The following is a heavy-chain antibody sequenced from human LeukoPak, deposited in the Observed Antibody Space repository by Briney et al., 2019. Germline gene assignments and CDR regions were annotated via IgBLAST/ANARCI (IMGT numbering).Heavy chain of an antibody. CDR1: GGSISSSSYY. CDR3: AQGIAVADAFDI. Sequence: SETLSLTCTVSGGSISSSSYYWGWIRQPPGKGLEWIGSIYYSGSTYYNPSLKRRVTISVDTYKNQFSLKLSSVTAADTAVYYCAQGIAVADAFDIWGQGTMVTVSS. V-gene: IGHV4-39*01. CDR2: IYYSGST. J-gene: IGHJ3*02. D-gene: IGHD6-19*01.